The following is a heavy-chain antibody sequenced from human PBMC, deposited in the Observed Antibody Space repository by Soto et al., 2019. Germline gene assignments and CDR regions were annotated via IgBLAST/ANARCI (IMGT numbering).Heavy chain of an antibody. J-gene: IGHJ5*02. V-gene: IGHV4-59*01. CDR2: IYYSGST. D-gene: IGHD6-19*01. CDR3: ARERGYSSGWYGNWFDP. CDR1: GGSISSYY. Sequence: PSETLSLTCTVSGGSISSYYWRWIRQPPGKGLEWIGYIYYSGSTNYNPSLKSRVTISVDTSKNQFSLKLSSVTAADTAAYYCARERGYSSGWYGNWFDPWGQGTLVTAPQ.